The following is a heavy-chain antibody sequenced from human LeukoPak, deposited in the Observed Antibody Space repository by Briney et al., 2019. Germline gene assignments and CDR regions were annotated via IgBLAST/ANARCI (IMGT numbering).Heavy chain of an antibody. D-gene: IGHD2-15*01. V-gene: IGHV4-34*01. CDR2: ISHSGST. CDR3: ARGGSTIVVVVAARKPHFLHN. J-gene: IGHJ4*02. CDR1: GGSFSGYY. Sequence: SETLSLTCAVYGGSFSGYYWSWIRQPPEKGLEWIGEISHSGSTNYNPSLKSRVTISVDTSKNQFSLKLSSVTAADTPVYYCARGGSTIVVVVAARKPHFLHNWGEGTLLTVSS.